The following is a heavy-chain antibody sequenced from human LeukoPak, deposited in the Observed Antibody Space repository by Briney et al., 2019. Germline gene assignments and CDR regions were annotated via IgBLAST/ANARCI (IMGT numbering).Heavy chain of an antibody. Sequence: GGSLRLSCAASGFTFSSYSMTWVRQAPGKGLEWVSSISSSSSYIYYADSVKGRFTISRDNAKNSLYLQMNSLRAEDTAVYYCARGLGGSGWYVDYWGQGTLVTVSS. CDR2: ISSSSSYI. V-gene: IGHV3-21*01. J-gene: IGHJ4*02. CDR1: GFTFSSYS. D-gene: IGHD6-19*01. CDR3: ARGLGGSGWYVDY.